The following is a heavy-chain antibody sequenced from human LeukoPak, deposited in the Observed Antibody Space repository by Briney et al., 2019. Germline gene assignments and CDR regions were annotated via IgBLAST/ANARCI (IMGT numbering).Heavy chain of an antibody. CDR1: GYMFTSYG. D-gene: IGHD3-22*01. CDR2: IGAYNGNT. Sequence: ASVKVSCKASGYMFTSYGISWVRQAPGQGLEWMGWIGAYNGNTNYAQSLQGRVTMTTDTSTSTAYMELRSLRSDDTAVYYCAKLSGSSAYSAVDYWGQGTLVTVSS. CDR3: AKLSGSSAYSAVDY. V-gene: IGHV1-18*01. J-gene: IGHJ4*02.